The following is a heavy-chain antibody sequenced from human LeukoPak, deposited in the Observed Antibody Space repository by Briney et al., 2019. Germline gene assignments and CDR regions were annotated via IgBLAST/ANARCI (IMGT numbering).Heavy chain of an antibody. V-gene: IGHV1-18*01. J-gene: IGHJ6*03. CDR2: VTAFNDNT. D-gene: IGHD5-18*01. CDR3: ARKTYGYKFSMDV. Sequence: ASVKVSCKASGFALTAYNIVWLRQAPGQGLEWVGWVTAFNDNTNYAQKVQGRVTMTRDTSTSTAYMELRSLRSDDTAVYYCARKTYGYKFSMDVWGKGTTVTISS. CDR1: GFALTAYN.